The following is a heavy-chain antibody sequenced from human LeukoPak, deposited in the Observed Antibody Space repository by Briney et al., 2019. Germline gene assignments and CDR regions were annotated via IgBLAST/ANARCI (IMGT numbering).Heavy chain of an antibody. V-gene: IGHV1-18*01. Sequence: GASVKVSCKASGYTFTTYGIAWVRQAPGQGLEWMGWISAHNGNTNYAQSLQGRVTTTTDTSTNTAYMELRSLRSDDTAVYYCARDGYFDLWGRGTLVTVSS. J-gene: IGHJ2*01. CDR1: GYTFTTYG. CDR2: ISAHNGNT. CDR3: ARDGYFDL.